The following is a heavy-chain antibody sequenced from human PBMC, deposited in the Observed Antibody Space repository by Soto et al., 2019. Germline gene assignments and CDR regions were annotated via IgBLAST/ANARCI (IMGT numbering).Heavy chain of an antibody. J-gene: IGHJ4*02. CDR1: GFTFSSYA. CDR2: ISYDGSNK. V-gene: IGHV3-30-3*01. D-gene: IGHD6-13*01. CDR3: ARDNWVISSWYIGY. Sequence: GGSLRLSCAASGFTFSSYAMQWVRQAPGKGLEWVAVISYDGSNKYYADSVKGRFTISRDNSKNTLYLQMNSLRAEDTAVYYCARDNWVISSWYIGYWGQGTLVTVSS.